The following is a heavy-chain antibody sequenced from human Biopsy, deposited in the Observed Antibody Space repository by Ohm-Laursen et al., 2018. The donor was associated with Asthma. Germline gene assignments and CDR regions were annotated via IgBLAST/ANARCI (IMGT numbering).Heavy chain of an antibody. D-gene: IGHD2-15*01. Sequence: ATVKISCKASGYTFSNYAISWVRQAPGQGLEWMGWISGYNGDTKFAQNVKGRLSLTTDTSTSTAYMELRSLTSDDTAVYYCVRDKVVVVPGSKGPTDWFDPWGQGTLVTVSS. J-gene: IGHJ5*02. CDR1: GYTFSNYA. V-gene: IGHV1-18*04. CDR3: VRDKVVVVPGSKGPTDWFDP. CDR2: ISGYNGDT.